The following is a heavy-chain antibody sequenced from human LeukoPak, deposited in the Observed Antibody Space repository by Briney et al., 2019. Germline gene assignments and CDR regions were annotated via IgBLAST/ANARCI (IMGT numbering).Heavy chain of an antibody. CDR2: IRYDGSNK. CDR3: ASKKVVPATPFDY. D-gene: IGHD2-15*01. J-gene: IGHJ4*02. V-gene: IGHV3-30*02. CDR1: GFTFSSYG. Sequence: PGGSLRLSCAASGFTFSSYGMHWVRQAPGKGLEWVAFIRYDGSNKYYADSVKGRFTISRDNAKNSLYLQMNSLRAEDTAVYYCASKKVVPATPFDYWGQGTLVTVSS.